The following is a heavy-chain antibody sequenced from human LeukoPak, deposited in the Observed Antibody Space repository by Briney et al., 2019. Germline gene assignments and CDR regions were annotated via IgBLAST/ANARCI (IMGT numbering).Heavy chain of an antibody. Sequence: GGSLRLSCAASGFTFSSYSMNWVRQAPGKGLEWVSSISGSSSYIYYADSVKGRFTISRDNAKNSLFLQMNSLRAEDTAVYYCARAPGYCSSTSCYVKVGDYYYGLDVWGQGTTVTVSS. CDR1: GFTFSSYS. J-gene: IGHJ6*02. CDR2: ISGSSSYI. D-gene: IGHD2-2*01. CDR3: ARAPGYCSSTSCYVKVGDYYYGLDV. V-gene: IGHV3-21*01.